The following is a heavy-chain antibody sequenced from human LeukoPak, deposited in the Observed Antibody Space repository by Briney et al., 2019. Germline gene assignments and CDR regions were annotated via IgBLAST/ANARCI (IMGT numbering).Heavy chain of an antibody. CDR1: GFTFSSYG. V-gene: IGHV3-33*01. J-gene: IGHJ4*02. CDR3: VRTYDSSGYGYGHYFDY. CDR2: IWFDGSNK. D-gene: IGHD3-22*01. Sequence: GRSLRLSCAASGFTFSSYGMHWVRQAPAKELEWVAIIWFDGSNKYYADSVKGRFTISGDNSKNTLYLQMNSLRAEDTAVYYCVRTYDSSGYGYGHYFDYWGQGTLVTVSS.